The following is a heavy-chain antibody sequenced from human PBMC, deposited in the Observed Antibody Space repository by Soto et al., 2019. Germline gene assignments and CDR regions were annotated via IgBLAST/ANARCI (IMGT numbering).Heavy chain of an antibody. V-gene: IGHV3-30*18. Sequence: QVQLVESGGGVVQPGRSLRLSCAAYGFTFSSYGMHLVRQAPGKGLEWVAVISYDGSNKYYADSVKGRFTISRDNSKNTLYLQMNSLRAEDTAVYYCAKTGSSGYLFDYWGQGTLVTVSS. CDR1: GFTFSSYG. CDR3: AKTGSSGYLFDY. CDR2: ISYDGSNK. J-gene: IGHJ4*02. D-gene: IGHD3-22*01.